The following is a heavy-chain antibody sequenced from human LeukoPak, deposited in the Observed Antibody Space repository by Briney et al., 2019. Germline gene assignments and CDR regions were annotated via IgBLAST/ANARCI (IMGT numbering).Heavy chain of an antibody. V-gene: IGHV3-7*01. CDR3: ASMSGMVRALGY. J-gene: IGHJ4*02. CDR1: GFTFSSYW. Sequence: GGSLRLSCAASGFTFSSYWTGWVRQAPGKGLEWVANIKQDGSEKYYVDSVRGRFTISRDNAKNSLYLQMNSLRAEDTALYYCASMSGMVRALGYWGQGTLVTVSS. CDR2: IKQDGSEK. D-gene: IGHD3-10*01.